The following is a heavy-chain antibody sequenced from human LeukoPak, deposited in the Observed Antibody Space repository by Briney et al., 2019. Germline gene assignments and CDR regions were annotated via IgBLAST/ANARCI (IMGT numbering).Heavy chain of an antibody. CDR1: EYTFSDYD. V-gene: IGHV1-8*02. J-gene: IGHJ3*02. CDR3: ARVPERGYCRGGSCYRFDI. Sequence: ASVKVSCKGSEYTFSDYDINWVRQATGQGLEWMGWMNPKSGNRDYAQKFKGRITLTRDTSTNIAYMDLSSLTSEDTAIYYCARVPERGYCRGGSCYRFDIWGQGTLVTVSS. D-gene: IGHD2-15*01. CDR2: MNPKSGNR.